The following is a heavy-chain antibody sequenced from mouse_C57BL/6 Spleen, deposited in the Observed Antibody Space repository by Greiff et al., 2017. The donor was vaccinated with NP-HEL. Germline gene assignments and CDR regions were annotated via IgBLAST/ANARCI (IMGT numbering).Heavy chain of an antibody. CDR1: GFTFSSYA. V-gene: IGHV5-9-1*02. J-gene: IGHJ1*03. Sequence: EVQVVESGEGLVKPGGSLKLSCAASGFTFSSYAMSWVRQTPEKRLEWVAYISSGGDYIYYADTVKGRFTISRDNARNTLYLQMSSLKSEDTAMYYCTREGYGSSKYFDVWGTGTTVTVSS. CDR2: ISSGGDYI. D-gene: IGHD1-1*01. CDR3: TREGYGSSKYFDV.